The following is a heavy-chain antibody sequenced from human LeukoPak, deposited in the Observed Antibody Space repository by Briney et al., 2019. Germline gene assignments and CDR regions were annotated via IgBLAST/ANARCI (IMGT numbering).Heavy chain of an antibody. Sequence: GGSLRLSCAASGFTFSNAWMNWVRQAPGKELEWISYITGSSSTVFYADSVKGRFIISRDNAKNSLYLQMNSLRDEDTAVYYCARYRGGRGSDFFDYWGQGTLVTVSS. CDR1: GFTFSNAW. CDR2: ITGSSSTV. D-gene: IGHD3-10*01. CDR3: ARYRGGRGSDFFDY. J-gene: IGHJ4*02. V-gene: IGHV3-48*02.